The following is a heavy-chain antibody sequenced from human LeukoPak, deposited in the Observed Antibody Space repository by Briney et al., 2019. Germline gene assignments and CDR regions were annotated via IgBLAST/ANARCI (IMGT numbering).Heavy chain of an antibody. J-gene: IGHJ4*02. CDR2: IYSGGST. Sequence: GGSLRLSCAASGFIVSSNYMSWVRQAPGKGLEWVSVIYSGGSTYYADSVKGRFTISRDNSKNTLYLQMNSLRAEDTAVYYCAREDSAEYYFDYWGQGTLVTVSS. D-gene: IGHD2-2*01. V-gene: IGHV3-53*01. CDR1: GFIVSSNY. CDR3: AREDSAEYYFDY.